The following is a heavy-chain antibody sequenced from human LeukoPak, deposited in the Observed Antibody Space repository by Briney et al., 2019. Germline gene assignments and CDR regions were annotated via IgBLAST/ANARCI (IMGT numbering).Heavy chain of an antibody. CDR2: INHSGST. J-gene: IGHJ4*02. CDR1: GGSFSGYY. V-gene: IGHV4-34*01. D-gene: IGHD3-16*01. Sequence: SETLSLTCAVYGGSFSGYYWSWIRQPPGKGLEWIGEINHSGSTNYNPSLKSRVTISVDTSKNQFSLKLSSVTAADTAVYYCARLLGAHWGQGTLVTVSS. CDR3: ARLLGAH.